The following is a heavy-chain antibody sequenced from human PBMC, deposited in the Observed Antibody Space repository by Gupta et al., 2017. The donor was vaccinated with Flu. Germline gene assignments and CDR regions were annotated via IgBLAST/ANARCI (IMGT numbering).Heavy chain of an antibody. Sequence: QVQLQESGPGLVKPSETLSLTCAVSGYSISSGYYWGWIRQPPGKGLEWIGSIYYSGSTYYNSSLKGRVTLSVDTPKNHFSLRLSSVTAADTAVYYCARTGIGYSYASDYWGRGTLVTVSS. CDR1: GYSISSGYY. D-gene: IGHD5-18*01. CDR2: IYYSGST. V-gene: IGHV4-38-2*01. CDR3: ARTGIGYSYASDY. J-gene: IGHJ4*02.